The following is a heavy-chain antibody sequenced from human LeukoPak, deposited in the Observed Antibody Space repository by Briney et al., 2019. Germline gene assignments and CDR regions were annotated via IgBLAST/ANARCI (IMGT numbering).Heavy chain of an antibody. Sequence: SETLSLTCAVYGGSFSGYYWSWIRQPPGKGLEWIGEINHSGSTNYNPSLKSRATISVDTSKNQFSLKLSSVTAADTAVYYCAGLPIVVVVAATLFDPWGQGTLVTVSS. J-gene: IGHJ5*02. CDR2: INHSGST. D-gene: IGHD2-15*01. CDR3: AGLPIVVVVAATLFDP. V-gene: IGHV4-34*01. CDR1: GGSFSGYY.